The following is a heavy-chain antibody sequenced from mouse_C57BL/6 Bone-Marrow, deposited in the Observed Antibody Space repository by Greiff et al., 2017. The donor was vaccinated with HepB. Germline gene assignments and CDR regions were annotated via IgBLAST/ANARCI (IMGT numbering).Heavy chain of an antibody. CDR1: GYTFTSYW. J-gene: IGHJ4*01. CDR3: AREPDSEDYAMDY. Sequence: QVQLQQPGAELVKPGASVKMSCKASGYTFTSYWITWVKQRPGQGLEWIGDIYPGSGSTNYNEKFKSKATLTVDTSSSTAYMQLSSLTSEDSAVYYFAREPDSEDYAMDYWGQGTSVTVSS. CDR2: IYPGSGST. V-gene: IGHV1-55*01.